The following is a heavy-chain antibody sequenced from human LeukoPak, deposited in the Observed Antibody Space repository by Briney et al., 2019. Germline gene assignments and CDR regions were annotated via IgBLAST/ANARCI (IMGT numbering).Heavy chain of an antibody. J-gene: IGHJ4*02. V-gene: IGHV3-7*03. CDR1: GFTFSDCW. Sequence: GGSLRLSCAASGFTFSDCWMQWVRQAPGKGLEWVANIRQDGNEKYYVDSVKGRFTTFRDNAKNSLYLQMNSLRVEDTAVYYCARRYFDHWGQGTLVTVSS. CDR3: ARRYFDH. CDR2: IRQDGNEK.